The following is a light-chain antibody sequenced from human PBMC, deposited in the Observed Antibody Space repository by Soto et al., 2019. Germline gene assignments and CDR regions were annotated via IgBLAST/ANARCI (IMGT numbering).Light chain of an antibody. J-gene: IGLJ3*02. CDR2: EVS. CDR3: SSYAGIEIWV. CDR1: SSDVGNYNF. V-gene: IGLV2-14*01. Sequence: QSALTQPASVSGSPGQSITISCTGTSSDVGNYNFVSWYQQYPGKAPKLMIYEVSNRPSGVSNRFSGSKSGNTASLTISGLQAEDEADYCCSSYAGIEIWVFGGGTKVTVL.